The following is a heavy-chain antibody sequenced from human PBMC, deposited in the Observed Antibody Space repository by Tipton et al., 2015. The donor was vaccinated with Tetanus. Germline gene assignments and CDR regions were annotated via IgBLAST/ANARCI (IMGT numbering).Heavy chain of an antibody. CDR3: ARSNSEEDYYYYGMDV. CDR2: ISGSGGST. V-gene: IGHV3-23*01. CDR1: GFTFSSYF. Sequence: SLRLSCAASGFTFSSYFMNWVRQAPGKGLEWASAISGSGGSTYYADSVKGRFTISRDNSKNTLYLQMNSLRAEDTAVYYCARSNSEEDYYYYGMDVWGQGTTVTVSS. D-gene: IGHD4-11*01. J-gene: IGHJ6*02.